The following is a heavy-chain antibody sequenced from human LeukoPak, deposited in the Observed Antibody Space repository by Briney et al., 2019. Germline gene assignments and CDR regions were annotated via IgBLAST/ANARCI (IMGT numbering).Heavy chain of an antibody. D-gene: IGHD4-17*01. J-gene: IGHJ4*02. Sequence: NSSETLSLTCTVSGGSISSGDYYWSWIRQPPGKGLEWIGYIHYSGSTYYNPSLKSRVSISVDTSKNQFSLKLSSVTAADTAVYYCARDGAHGDYGTYYFDYWGQGTLVTVSS. V-gene: IGHV4-30-4*01. CDR2: IHYSGST. CDR1: GGSISSGDYY. CDR3: ARDGAHGDYGTYYFDY.